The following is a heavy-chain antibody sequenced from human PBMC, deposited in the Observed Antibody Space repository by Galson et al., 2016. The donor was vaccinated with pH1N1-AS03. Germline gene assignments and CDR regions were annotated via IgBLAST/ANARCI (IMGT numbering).Heavy chain of an antibody. Sequence: SLRLSCATSGFTFSSYGMTWVRQAPGKGLEWVSSISVTGGSTYYADSVKGRFTISRDHSKNTLYLQMSSLRAEDTAVYYCAKDRSSGPPGWGSVDSLGQGTLVTVSS. CDR2: ISVTGGST. CDR3: AKDRSSGPPGWGSVDS. CDR1: GFTFSSYG. D-gene: IGHD6-13*01. J-gene: IGHJ4*02. V-gene: IGHV3-23*01.